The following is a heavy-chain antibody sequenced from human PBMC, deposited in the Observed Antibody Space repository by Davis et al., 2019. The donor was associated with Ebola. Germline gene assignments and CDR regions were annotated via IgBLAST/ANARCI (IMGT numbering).Heavy chain of an antibody. CDR3: ARDAWDIVVVPAAPPGYYYYYMDV. V-gene: IGHV3-23*01. D-gene: IGHD2-2*01. J-gene: IGHJ6*03. CDR2: ISGSGGST. Sequence: GESLKISCAASGFTFSSYAMSWVRQAPGKGLEWVSAISGSGGSTYYADSVKGRFTISRDNAKNSLYLQMNSLRAEDTAVYYCARDAWDIVVVPAAPPGYYYYYMDVWGKGTTVTVSS. CDR1: GFTFSSYA.